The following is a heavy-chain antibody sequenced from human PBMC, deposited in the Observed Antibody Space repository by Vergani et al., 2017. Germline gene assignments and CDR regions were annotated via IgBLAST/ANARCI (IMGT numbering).Heavy chain of an antibody. Sequence: QVQLQESGPGLVKPSQTLSLTCTVSGGSISSGSYYWSWIRQPAGKGLEWIGEINHSGSTNYNPSLKSRVTISVDTSKNQFSLKLSSVTAADTAVYYCARGRIAARNSWFDPWAQGTLVTVSS. CDR2: INHSGST. CDR1: GGSISSGSYY. CDR3: ARGRIAARNSWFDP. D-gene: IGHD6-6*01. J-gene: IGHJ5*02. V-gene: IGHV4-61*02.